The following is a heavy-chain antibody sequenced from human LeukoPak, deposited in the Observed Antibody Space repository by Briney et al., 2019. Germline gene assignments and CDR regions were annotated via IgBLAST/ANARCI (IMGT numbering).Heavy chain of an antibody. Sequence: SETLSLTCTVSGGSISSGGYYWSWIRQPPGKGLEWIGYIYHSGSTYYNPSLKSRVTISVDRSKNQFSLKLSSVTAADTAVYYCARDGSGYDRFDYWGQGTLVTVSS. D-gene: IGHD5-12*01. CDR3: ARDGSGYDRFDY. CDR2: IYHSGST. V-gene: IGHV4-30-2*01. J-gene: IGHJ4*02. CDR1: GGSISSGGYY.